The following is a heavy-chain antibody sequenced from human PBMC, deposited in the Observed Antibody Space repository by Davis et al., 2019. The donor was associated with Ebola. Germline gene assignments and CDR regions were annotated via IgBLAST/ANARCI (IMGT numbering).Heavy chain of an antibody. J-gene: IGHJ1*01. D-gene: IGHD4-23*01. V-gene: IGHV3-48*02. CDR1: GFTFSTYS. Sequence: PGGSLRLSCAASGFTFSTYSMNWVRQAPGKGLKWVSHISGATSAIEYAASVKGRFTISRDNAKDSLYLQMNSLRDDDTAVYYCVRTDGGKPVFQHWGQGTLVTVSA. CDR3: VRTDGGKPVFQH. CDR2: ISGATSAI.